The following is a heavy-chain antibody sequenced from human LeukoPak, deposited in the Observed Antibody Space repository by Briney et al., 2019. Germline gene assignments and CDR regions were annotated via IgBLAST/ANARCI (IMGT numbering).Heavy chain of an antibody. CDR2: ISAYNGNT. CDR1: GGTFSSYA. Sequence: ASVKVSCKASGGTFSSYAISWVRQAPGQGLEWMGWISAYNGNTNYAQKLQGRVTMTTDTSTSTAYMELRSLRSDDTAVYYCARGSGRWGAFDIWGQGTMVTVSS. V-gene: IGHV1-18*01. D-gene: IGHD1-1*01. CDR3: ARGSGRWGAFDI. J-gene: IGHJ3*02.